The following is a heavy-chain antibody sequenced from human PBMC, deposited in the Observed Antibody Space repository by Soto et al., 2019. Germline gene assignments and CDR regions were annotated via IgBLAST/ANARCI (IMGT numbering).Heavy chain of an antibody. D-gene: IGHD6-13*01. Sequence: PGGSLRLSCAASGFTFSSYAMSWVRQAPGKGLEWVSAISGSGGSTYYADSVKGRFTISRDNSKNTLYLQMNSLRAEDTAVYYCAKPVSSSSSWYLAFDIWGQGTMVTV. V-gene: IGHV3-23*01. CDR2: ISGSGGST. J-gene: IGHJ3*02. CDR1: GFTFSSYA. CDR3: AKPVSSSSSWYLAFDI.